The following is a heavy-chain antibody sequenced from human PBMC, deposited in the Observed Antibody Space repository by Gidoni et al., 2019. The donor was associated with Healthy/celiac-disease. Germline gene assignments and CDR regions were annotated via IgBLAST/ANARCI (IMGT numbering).Heavy chain of an antibody. CDR2: INHSGST. V-gene: IGHV4-34*01. D-gene: IGHD1-1*01. CDR1: GGSFSGYY. J-gene: IGHJ4*02. Sequence: QVQLQQWGAGLLKPSETLSLTCAVSGGSFSGYYWSWIRQPPGKGLEWIGEINHSGSTNYNPSLKSRVTISVDTSKNQFSLKLSSVTAADTAVYYCAKTGTEGVDYWGQGTLVTVSS. CDR3: AKTGTEGVDY.